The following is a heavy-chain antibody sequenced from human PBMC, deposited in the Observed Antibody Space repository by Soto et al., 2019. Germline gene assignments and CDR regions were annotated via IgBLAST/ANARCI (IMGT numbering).Heavy chain of an antibody. CDR3: ANSRTEWLGTHFDY. Sequence: GGSLRLSCAASGFTFSSYGMHWVRQAPGKGLEWVAVISYDGSNKYYADSVKGRFTISRDNSKNTLYLQMNSLRAEDTAVYYCANSRTEWLGTHFDYWGQGTLVTVSS. D-gene: IGHD6-19*01. CDR2: ISYDGSNK. J-gene: IGHJ4*02. CDR1: GFTFSSYG. V-gene: IGHV3-30*18.